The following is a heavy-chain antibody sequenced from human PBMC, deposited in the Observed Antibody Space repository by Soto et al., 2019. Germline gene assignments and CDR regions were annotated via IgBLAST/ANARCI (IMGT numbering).Heavy chain of an antibody. CDR1: GFSVSGDY. CDR3: ARATEWNALDI. J-gene: IGHJ3*02. D-gene: IGHD3-3*01. CDR2: NRGGTT. Sequence: DVQLVETGGGLIQPGGSLRLSCAASGFSVSGDYMNWVRQGPGKGLKWVSVNRGGTTYYADSVRGRFTISRDDSENTLFLQMNSLRAEDTAVYYCARATEWNALDIWGQGTMVTVSS. V-gene: IGHV3-53*02.